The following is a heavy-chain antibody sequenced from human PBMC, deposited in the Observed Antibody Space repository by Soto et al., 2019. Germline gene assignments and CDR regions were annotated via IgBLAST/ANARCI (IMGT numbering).Heavy chain of an antibody. CDR2: VNPIVSMS. J-gene: IGHJ4*02. D-gene: IGHD3-10*01. Sequence: QVQLVQSGAEVKRPGSSVKVSCKASGDTFNFYSINWVRQAPGLGLEWMGRVNPIVSMSNYAQKFQGRVTMTADKSTSTDYMELSSLRSEDTAIYYCASSYGSGYRAFDYWVQGALVTVSS. V-gene: IGHV1-69*02. CDR1: GDTFNFYS. CDR3: ASSYGSGYRAFDY.